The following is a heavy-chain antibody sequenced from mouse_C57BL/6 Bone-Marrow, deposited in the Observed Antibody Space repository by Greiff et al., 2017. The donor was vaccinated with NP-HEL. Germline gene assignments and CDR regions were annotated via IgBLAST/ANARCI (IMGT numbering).Heavy chain of an antibody. CDR1: GYPFTSYW. Sequence: VPLPPPVSSLFHPWSSFTMSCKASGYPFTSYWLTWVKPRPGHGLEWIGDIYPGSGSTNYNEKFKSKATLTVDTSSSTAYMQLSSLTSEDSAVYYCARCSGKDYFDYWGQGTTLTVSS. V-gene: IGHV1-55*01. J-gene: IGHJ2*01. CDR3: ARCSGKDYFDY. D-gene: IGHD1-1*01. CDR2: IYPGSGST.